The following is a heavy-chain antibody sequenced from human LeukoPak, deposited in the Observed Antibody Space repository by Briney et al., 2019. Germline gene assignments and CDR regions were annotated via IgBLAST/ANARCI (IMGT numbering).Heavy chain of an antibody. CDR3: AKFFGVVNFYYYYMDV. J-gene: IGHJ6*03. V-gene: IGHV3-23*01. D-gene: IGHD3-3*01. CDR2: ISGSGGST. Sequence: GGSLRLSCAASGFTFSSYAMSWVRQAPGKGLEWVSAISGSGGSTYYADSVKGRFTISRDNSKNTLYLQMNSLRAEDTAVYYCAKFFGVVNFYYYYMDVWGKGTTVTVSS. CDR1: GFTFSSYA.